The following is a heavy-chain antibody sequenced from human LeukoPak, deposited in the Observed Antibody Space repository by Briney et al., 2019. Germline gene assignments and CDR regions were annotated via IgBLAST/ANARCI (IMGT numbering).Heavy chain of an antibody. V-gene: IGHV3-33*01. D-gene: IGHD6-13*01. Sequence: GGSLRLSCAASGFTFSTYGMHWVRQAPGKGLEWVAVIWYDETNKYYADSVKGRFTISRDNSKNTLYLQMNSLRAEDTAVYYCARDLAAADFDYWGQGTLVTVSS. CDR2: IWYDETNK. J-gene: IGHJ4*02. CDR3: ARDLAAADFDY. CDR1: GFTFSTYG.